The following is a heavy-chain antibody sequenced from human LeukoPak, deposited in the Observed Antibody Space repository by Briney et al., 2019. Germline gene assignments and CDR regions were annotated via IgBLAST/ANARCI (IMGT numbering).Heavy chain of an antibody. Sequence: SETLSLTCAVYGGSFSGYYWSWIRQPPGKGLEWIGEINHRGSTNYNPSLKSRVTISVDTSKNQFSLKLSSVTAADTAVYYCATLVGATSGDDYWGQGTLVTVSS. CDR3: ATLVGATSGDDY. CDR1: GGSFSGYY. D-gene: IGHD1-26*01. J-gene: IGHJ4*02. CDR2: INHRGST. V-gene: IGHV4-34*01.